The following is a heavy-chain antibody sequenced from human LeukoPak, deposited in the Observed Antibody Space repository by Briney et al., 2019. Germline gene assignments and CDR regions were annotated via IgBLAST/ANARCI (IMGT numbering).Heavy chain of an antibody. CDR2: ISTSGSGI. V-gene: IGHV3-48*03. CDR1: GFTFSRYE. J-gene: IGHJ4*02. D-gene: IGHD2-2*01. CDR3: ARRYCSSTSCYPHFDS. Sequence: GGSLRLSCVASGFTFSRYEMNCVRQAPGKGLECVSYISTSGSGIFYVDSVKGRFTISRDNAKNSLYLQMNSLRAEDTAVYYCARRYCSSTSCYPHFDSWGQGTLGTVSS.